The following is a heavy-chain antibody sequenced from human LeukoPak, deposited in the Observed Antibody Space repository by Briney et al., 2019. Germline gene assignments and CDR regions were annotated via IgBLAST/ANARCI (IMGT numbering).Heavy chain of an antibody. CDR2: ISSSSSYI. Sequence: GASVKVSCKASGYTFTSYYLHWVRQAPGKGLEWVSAISSSSSYIYYADSVKGRFTISRDNARNSLYLQMNSPRAEDTAMYYCAREGAAAAPYWGQGTLVTVSS. V-gene: IGHV3-21*01. D-gene: IGHD6-25*01. CDR3: AREGAAAAPY. J-gene: IGHJ4*02. CDR1: GYTFTSYY.